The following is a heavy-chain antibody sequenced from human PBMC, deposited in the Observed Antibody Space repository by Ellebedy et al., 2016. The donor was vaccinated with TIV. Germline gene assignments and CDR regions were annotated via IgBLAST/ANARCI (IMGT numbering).Heavy chain of an antibody. D-gene: IGHD1-26*01. Sequence: AASVKVSCKASGYTFTRYYFMHWVRQAPGQGLEWMGIINPGDGTTTYARKFQGRVTMTTDTSTSTAYMELRSLRSDDTAVYYCARDPNTLGTTMGDSWGQGTLVTVSS. J-gene: IGHJ4*02. CDR1: GYTFTRYYF. CDR2: INPGDGTT. CDR3: ARDPNTLGTTMGDS. V-gene: IGHV1-46*01.